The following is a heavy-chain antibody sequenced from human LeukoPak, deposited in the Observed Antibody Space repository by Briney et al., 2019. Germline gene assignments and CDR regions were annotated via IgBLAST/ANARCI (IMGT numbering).Heavy chain of an antibody. D-gene: IGHD3-22*01. V-gene: IGHV3-20*04. Sequence: GGSLRLSCAASGFTFDDFGMSWVRQVPGRGGEGVFGINWHGGSTGYADSVKGRFTIARGNAKNSLFLQMNSLRADDTALYYCAKDSSGYYDGAFDIWGQGTMVTVSS. CDR3: AKDSSGYYDGAFDI. J-gene: IGHJ3*02. CDR1: GFTFDDFG. CDR2: INWHGGST.